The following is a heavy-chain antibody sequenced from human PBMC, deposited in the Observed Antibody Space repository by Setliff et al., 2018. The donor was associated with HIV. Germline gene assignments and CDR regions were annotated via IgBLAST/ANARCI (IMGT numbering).Heavy chain of an antibody. J-gene: IGHJ4*02. V-gene: IGHV3-72*01. CDR1: GFTFGDYA. D-gene: IGHD2-15*01. Sequence: GGSLRLSCTTSGFTFGDYAMTWVRQAPGKGLEWVGRTTNKADSYNTNYAASVKGRFTIARDDSKKSLYLQMNSLKIEDTAVYYCVRGLGSEFDYWGQGTLVTVSS. CDR2: TTNKADSYNT. CDR3: VRGLGSEFDY.